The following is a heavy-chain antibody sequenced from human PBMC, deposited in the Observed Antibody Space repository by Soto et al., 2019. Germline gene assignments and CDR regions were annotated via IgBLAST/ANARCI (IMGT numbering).Heavy chain of an antibody. V-gene: IGHV1-18*01. CDR2: ISAYSGKT. D-gene: IGHD5-18*01. J-gene: IGHJ4*02. CDR1: GHTFTSYG. Sequence: QVQLVQSGPEVKKPGASVKVSCKASGHTFTSYGISWVRQATGQGLEWMGWISAYSGKTNYTEKVQGRVTMTTDRSTSTAYMELRSLRSDDTAVYYCARGERRSGYSYGHFDNWGQGTLVTVSS. CDR3: ARGERRSGYSYGHFDN.